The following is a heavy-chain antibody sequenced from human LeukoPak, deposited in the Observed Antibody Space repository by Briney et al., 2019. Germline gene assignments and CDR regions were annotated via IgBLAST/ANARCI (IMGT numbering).Heavy chain of an antibody. Sequence: ASVKVSCKASGYTFTGNYMHWVRQAPGQGLEWMGRINPNSGGTNYAQKFQGRVTMTRDTSISTDYMELSRLRSDDTAVYYCARVGCSSTSCYTGLGMDVWGQGTTVTVSS. D-gene: IGHD2-2*02. CDR3: ARVGCSSTSCYTGLGMDV. CDR2: INPNSGGT. J-gene: IGHJ6*02. V-gene: IGHV1-2*06. CDR1: GYTFTGNY.